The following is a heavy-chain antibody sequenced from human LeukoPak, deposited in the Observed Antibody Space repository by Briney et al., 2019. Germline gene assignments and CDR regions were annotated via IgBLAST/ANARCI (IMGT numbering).Heavy chain of an antibody. V-gene: IGHV3-7*01. CDR1: GFTFSSYS. D-gene: IGHD3-10*02. CDR3: AELGITMIGGV. J-gene: IGHJ6*04. Sequence: GGSLRLSCAASGFTFSSYSMNWVRQAPGKGLEWVAKIKPDGSEKYYVDSVKGRFTISRDNAKNSLYLQMNSLRAEDTAVYYCAELGITMIGGVWGKGTTVTISS. CDR2: IKPDGSEK.